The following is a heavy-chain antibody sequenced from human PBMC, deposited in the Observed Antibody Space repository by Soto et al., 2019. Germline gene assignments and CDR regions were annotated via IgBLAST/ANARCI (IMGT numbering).Heavy chain of an antibody. CDR2: INPNSGGT. D-gene: IGHD3-10*01. Sequence: ASVKVSCKASGYTFTGYYMHWVRQAPGQGLEWMGWINPNSGGTNYAQKFQGWVTMTRDTPISTAYMELSRLRSDDTAVYYCARGGSLWFGELSAYFSAFDIWGQGTMVTVSS. CDR3: ARGGSLWFGELSAYFSAFDI. V-gene: IGHV1-2*04. J-gene: IGHJ3*02. CDR1: GYTFTGYY.